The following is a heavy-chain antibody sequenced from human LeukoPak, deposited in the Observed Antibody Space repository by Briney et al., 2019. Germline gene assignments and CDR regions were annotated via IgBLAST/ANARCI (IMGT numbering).Heavy chain of an antibody. CDR2: ISGSGGST. CDR3: AKNPYYDSSGPPDY. CDR1: GFTFSSDA. D-gene: IGHD3-22*01. Sequence: GGSLRLSCAASGFTFSSDAMSWVRQAPGKGLEWVSAISGSGGSTYYADSVKGRFTISRDNSKNTLYLQMNSLRAEDTAVYYCAKNPYYDSSGPPDYWGQGTLVTVSS. V-gene: IGHV3-23*01. J-gene: IGHJ4*02.